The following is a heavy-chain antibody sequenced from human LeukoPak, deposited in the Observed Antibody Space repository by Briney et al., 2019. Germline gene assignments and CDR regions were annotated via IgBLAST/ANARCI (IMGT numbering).Heavy chain of an antibody. CDR3: ARDVYCGGDCSYFDP. Sequence: SETLSLTCTVSGGSISSYYWSWTRQPPGKGLEWIGYIYSSGSTNYNPSLKSRVTLSLDTSRNQFSLKLTSVTAADTAVYYCARDVYCGGDCSYFDPWGQGTLVTVSS. D-gene: IGHD2-21*02. V-gene: IGHV4-59*01. CDR2: IYSSGST. J-gene: IGHJ4*02. CDR1: GGSISSYY.